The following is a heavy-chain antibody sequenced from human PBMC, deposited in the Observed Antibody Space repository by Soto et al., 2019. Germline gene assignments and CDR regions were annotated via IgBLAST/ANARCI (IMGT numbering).Heavy chain of an antibody. CDR1: GGSISSSSYY. J-gene: IGHJ5*02. V-gene: IGHV4-39*01. CDR2: IYYSGST. Sequence: SLTCTVSGGSISSSSYYWGWIRQPPGKGLEWIGSIYYSGSTYYNPSLKSRVTISVDTSKNQFSLKLSSVTAADTAVYYCARSVLATVTENWFDPWGQGNLVTVS. D-gene: IGHD4-4*01. CDR3: ARSVLATVTENWFDP.